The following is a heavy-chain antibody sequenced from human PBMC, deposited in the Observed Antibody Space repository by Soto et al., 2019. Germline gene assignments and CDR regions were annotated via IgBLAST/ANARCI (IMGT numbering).Heavy chain of an antibody. CDR1: GFTLTRSA. D-gene: IGHD4-17*01. J-gene: IGHJ6*02. Sequence: QMQLVQFWPEVKKPGTSVKVSCKASGFTLTRSAMQWVRQARGQRLECRGWIVVGSGNTNYAKKFHERVTITSDISTRTAYMDLISLRSEDTAVYYCAAEVTVTTGMDLWGQATTVTVSS. V-gene: IGHV1-58*02. CDR3: AAEVTVTTGMDL. CDR2: IVVGSGNT.